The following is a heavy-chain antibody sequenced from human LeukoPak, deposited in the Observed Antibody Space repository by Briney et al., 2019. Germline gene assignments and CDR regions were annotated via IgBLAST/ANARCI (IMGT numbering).Heavy chain of an antibody. CDR3: ARSGSYYNWFDP. Sequence: SETLSLTCTVSGGSITSDYWSWIRQPPGKGLEWIGYIYHSGTTYYNPSLKSRVTISVDTSKNQFSLKLSSVTAADTAVYYCARSGSYYNWFDPWGQGTLVTVSS. D-gene: IGHD1-26*01. J-gene: IGHJ5*02. V-gene: IGHV4-59*01. CDR1: GGSITSDY. CDR2: IYHSGTT.